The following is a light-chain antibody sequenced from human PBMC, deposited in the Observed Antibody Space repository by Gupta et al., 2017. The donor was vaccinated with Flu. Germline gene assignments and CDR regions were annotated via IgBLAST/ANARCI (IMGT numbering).Light chain of an antibody. CDR1: QSGLYSSNNKNY. CDR2: WAS. CDR3: QQDDSTPIT. V-gene: IGKV4-1*01. J-gene: IGKJ5*01. Sequence: DIVMTQSPDSLAVSLGERATINCKSSQSGLYSSNNKNYLAWYQQKPGQPPKLLIYWASTRESGVPDRFSGSGSGTDFTLTISSLQAEDVAVYYCQQDDSTPITFGQGTQLEIK.